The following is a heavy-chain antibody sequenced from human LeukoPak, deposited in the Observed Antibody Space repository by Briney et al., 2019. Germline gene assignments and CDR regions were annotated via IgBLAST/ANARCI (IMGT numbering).Heavy chain of an antibody. V-gene: IGHV4-34*01. Sequence: PSETLSLSCAVYGGSFSGYYWSWIRQPPGKGLEWIGEINHSGSTNYNPSLKSRVTISVDTSKNQFSLKLSSVTAADTAVYYCARGPQSVVPAAKSGMDVWGQGTTVTVSS. D-gene: IGHD2-2*01. J-gene: IGHJ6*02. CDR3: ARGPQSVVPAAKSGMDV. CDR2: INHSGST. CDR1: GGSFSGYY.